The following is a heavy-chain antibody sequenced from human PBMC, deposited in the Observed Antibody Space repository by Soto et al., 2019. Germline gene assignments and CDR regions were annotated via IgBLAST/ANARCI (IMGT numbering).Heavy chain of an antibody. CDR1: GYSFTSYW. J-gene: IGHJ6*02. CDR3: ATHIRSGIALAVNPLHYYYYVQYV. V-gene: IGHV5-51*01. Sequence: GESLQVCCNGSGYSFTSYWIGWVRQMPGKGLGWMGIIYPGDSDTRYSPSFQGQVTISADKSMSTAYLQWSRLKASDPAMYYCATHIRSGIALAVNPLHYYYYVQYVCGQGTTVTVS. D-gene: IGHD6-19*01. CDR2: IYPGDSDT.